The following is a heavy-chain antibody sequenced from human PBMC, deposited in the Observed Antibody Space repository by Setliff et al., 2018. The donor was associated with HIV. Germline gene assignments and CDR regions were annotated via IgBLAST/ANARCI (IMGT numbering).Heavy chain of an antibody. J-gene: IGHJ4*02. Sequence: RASVKVSCKASGYTFISYGISWVRQAPGQGLEWMGWINAYSGNTNYAQKSQGRVTMTTDTSTSTAYMELRSLRSDDTAVYYCARYYFDSSAYFLTRTFDYWGQGTLVTVSS. V-gene: IGHV1-18*01. CDR1: GYTFISYG. CDR3: ARYYFDSSAYFLTRTFDY. CDR2: INAYSGNT. D-gene: IGHD3-22*01.